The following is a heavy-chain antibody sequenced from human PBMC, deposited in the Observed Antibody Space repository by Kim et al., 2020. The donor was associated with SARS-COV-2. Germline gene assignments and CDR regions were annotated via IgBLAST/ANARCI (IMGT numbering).Heavy chain of an antibody. Sequence: GGSLRLSCAASGFTFSSYGMHWVRQAPGKGLEWVAVISYDGSNKYYADSVKGRFTISRDNSKNTLYLQMNSLRAEDTAVYYCARGGTRPETNYGMDVWGQGTTVTVSS. CDR1: GFTFSSYG. J-gene: IGHJ6*02. D-gene: IGHD1-1*01. V-gene: IGHV3-30*03. CDR2: ISYDGSNK. CDR3: ARGGTRPETNYGMDV.